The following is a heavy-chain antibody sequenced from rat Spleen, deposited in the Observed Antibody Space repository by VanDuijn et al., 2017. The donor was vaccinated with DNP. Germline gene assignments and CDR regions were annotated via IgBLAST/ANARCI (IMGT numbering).Heavy chain of an antibody. D-gene: IGHD4-3*01. V-gene: IGHV5S10*01. CDR1: GFTFSDYN. Sequence: EVRLVESGGDLVQPGRSLKLSCAASGFTFSDYNMAWVRQAPKKGLEWVATVIYDGSRTFYRDSVKGRFTISRDNAESTLYLQMNSLRSEDMATYYCVRWNSGSYSMDAWGQGTSVTVSS. J-gene: IGHJ4*01. CDR2: VIYDGSRT. CDR3: VRWNSGSYSMDA.